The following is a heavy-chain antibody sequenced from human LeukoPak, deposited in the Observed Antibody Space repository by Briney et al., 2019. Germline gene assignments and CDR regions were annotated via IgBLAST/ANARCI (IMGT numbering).Heavy chain of an antibody. D-gene: IGHD5-18*01. CDR1: GFTFSSYS. CDR2: ISSSSSTI. V-gene: IGHV3-48*01. Sequence: GGSLRLSCAASGFTFSSYSMNWVRQAPGKGLEWVSYISSSSSTIYYADSVKGRFTISRDNAKNSLYLQMNSLRAEDTAVYYCARDLGGTAMVWNYNWFDPWGQGTLVTVSS. CDR3: ARDLGGTAMVWNYNWFDP. J-gene: IGHJ5*02.